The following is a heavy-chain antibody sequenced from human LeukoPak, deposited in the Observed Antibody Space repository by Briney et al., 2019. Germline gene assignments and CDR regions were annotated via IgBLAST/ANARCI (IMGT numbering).Heavy chain of an antibody. Sequence: PSETLSLTCAVYGGSFSGYYWSWIRQPPGKGLEWIGEINHSGSTNYNPSLKSRVTISVDTSKNQFSLKLSSVTAADTAVYYCARESPSGYDIFDPWGQGTLVTVSS. CDR1: GGSFSGYY. J-gene: IGHJ5*02. CDR3: ARESPSGYDIFDP. V-gene: IGHV4-34*01. CDR2: INHSGST. D-gene: IGHD3-3*01.